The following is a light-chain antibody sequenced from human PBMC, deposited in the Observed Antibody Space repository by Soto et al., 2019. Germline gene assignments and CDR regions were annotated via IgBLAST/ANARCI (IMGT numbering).Light chain of an antibody. J-gene: IGLJ3*02. V-gene: IGLV4-69*01. Sequence: QSVLTQSPSASASLGASVKLTCSLSSGHTNYAIAWHQQQPEKGPRYLMKLNSDGSHNKGDGIPDRFSGSSSGAERYLTVSSLQSEDEADYYCQTWGTGSWVFGGGTQLTVL. CDR1: SGHTNYA. CDR3: QTWGTGSWV. CDR2: LNSDGSH.